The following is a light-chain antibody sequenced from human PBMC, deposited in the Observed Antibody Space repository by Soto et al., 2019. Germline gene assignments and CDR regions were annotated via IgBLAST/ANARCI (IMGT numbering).Light chain of an antibody. J-gene: IGKJ4*01. Sequence: DIQMSKSPTSVSASVGDIHTISRRVSQGMSAWLAWYQQKPGKAPKLLIYAASRLQSGVPSRFSGRGSATDFILTISSLQPEDFATYHCQQTDSFPPTFGGGTKVDIK. V-gene: IGKV1-12*01. CDR1: QGMSAW. CDR2: AAS. CDR3: QQTDSFPPT.